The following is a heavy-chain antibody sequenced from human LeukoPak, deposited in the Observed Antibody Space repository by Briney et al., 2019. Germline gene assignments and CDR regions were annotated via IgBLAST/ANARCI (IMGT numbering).Heavy chain of an antibody. CDR3: ARRNGIAAAGSTLDY. CDR2: IYPGDSDA. J-gene: IGHJ4*02. CDR1: GDSFSTYW. Sequence: GESLKISCNVSGDSFSTYWIAWVRQRPGKGLEWMGIIYPGDSDAKYSPSLQGQVTFSVDKSISTAYLQWSSLKASDTAMYYCARRNGIAAAGSTLDYWGQGTLVTVSS. D-gene: IGHD6-13*01. V-gene: IGHV5-51*01.